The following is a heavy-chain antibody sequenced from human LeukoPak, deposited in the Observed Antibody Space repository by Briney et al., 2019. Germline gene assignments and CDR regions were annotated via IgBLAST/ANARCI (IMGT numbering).Heavy chain of an antibody. CDR3: ARDHRSLVLMVYALLYMDV. V-gene: IGHV1-18*04. D-gene: IGHD2-8*01. Sequence: ASVKVSCKTSGYTFTGYYMHWVRQAPGQGLEWMGWISAYNGNTNYAQKLQGRVTMTTDTSTSTAYMELRSLRSDDTAVYYCARDHRSLVLMVYALLYMDVWGKGTTVTVSS. J-gene: IGHJ6*03. CDR2: ISAYNGNT. CDR1: GYTFTGYY.